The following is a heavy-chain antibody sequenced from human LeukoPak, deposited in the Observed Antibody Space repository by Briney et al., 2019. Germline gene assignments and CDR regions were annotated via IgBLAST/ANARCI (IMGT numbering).Heavy chain of an antibody. J-gene: IGHJ6*02. CDR3: ARDLGPTWYYGMDV. Sequence: GGSLRLSCAASGFTVSSNYMSWVRQAPGKGLEWVSVIYSGGSTYYADSVKGRFTTSRDNSKNTLYLQMNSLRAEDTAVYYCARDLGPTWYYGMDVWGQGTTVTVSS. CDR2: IYSGGST. CDR1: GFTVSSNY. V-gene: IGHV3-66*01. D-gene: IGHD2/OR15-2a*01.